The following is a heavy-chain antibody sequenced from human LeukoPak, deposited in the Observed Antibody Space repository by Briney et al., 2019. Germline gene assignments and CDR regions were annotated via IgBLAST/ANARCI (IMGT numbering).Heavy chain of an antibody. CDR3: ARDAGRSYSTFVQ. Sequence: ASVKVSCKGSGYTFNSHGFSWVRQAPGQGLEWMGWISAYNGNTKYAQKLQGRVTMTTDTSTNTAYMELRSLRSDDTAVYYCARDAGRSYSTFVQWGQGTLVTVSS. D-gene: IGHD3-10*01. CDR2: ISAYNGNT. CDR1: GYTFNSHG. J-gene: IGHJ4*02. V-gene: IGHV1-18*01.